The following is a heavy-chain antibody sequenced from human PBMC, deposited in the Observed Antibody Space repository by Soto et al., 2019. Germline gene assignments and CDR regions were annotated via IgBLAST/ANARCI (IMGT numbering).Heavy chain of an antibody. V-gene: IGHV3-48*01. J-gene: IGHJ4*02. CDR3: ARSSQWLVGGLDY. CDR2: ICSSSSTI. CDR1: GFTFSSYS. Sequence: GGSLRLSCAASGFTFSSYSIHWVRPAPGKGLEWVSFICSSSSTIYYADSVKGRFTISRDNAKNSLYLQMNSLRAEDTAVYYCARSSQWLVGGLDYWGQGTLVTVSS. D-gene: IGHD6-19*01.